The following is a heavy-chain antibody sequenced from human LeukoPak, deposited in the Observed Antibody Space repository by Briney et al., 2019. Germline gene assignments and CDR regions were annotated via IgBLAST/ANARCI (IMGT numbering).Heavy chain of an antibody. J-gene: IGHJ4*02. V-gene: IGHV5-51*01. CDR3: ARRASSSSGED. CDR1: GYSFTSNW. Sequence: GESLKISCKGSGYSFTSNWIGWVRQMPGKGLEWMGIIYPGDSDTRYGPSFQGQVTISADKSISTAYLQWSSLKASDTATYYCARRASSSSGEDWGQGTLVTVSS. D-gene: IGHD6-6*01. CDR2: IYPGDSDT.